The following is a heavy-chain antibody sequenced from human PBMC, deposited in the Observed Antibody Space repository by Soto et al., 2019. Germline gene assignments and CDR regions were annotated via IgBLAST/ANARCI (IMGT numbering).Heavy chain of an antibody. D-gene: IGHD3-22*01. CDR3: AANGYYDSSGYYLRDY. J-gene: IGHJ4*02. CDR1: GFTFTSSA. Sequence: SVYVSCTXSGFTFTSSAVQWVRQARGQRLEWIGWIVVGSGNTNYAQKFQERVTITRDMSTSTAYMELSSLRSEDTAVYYCAANGYYDSSGYYLRDYWGQGTLVTVSS. V-gene: IGHV1-58*01. CDR2: IVVGSGNT.